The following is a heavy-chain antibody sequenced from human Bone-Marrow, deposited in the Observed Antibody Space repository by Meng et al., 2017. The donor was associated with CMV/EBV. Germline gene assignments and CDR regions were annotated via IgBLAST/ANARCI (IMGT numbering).Heavy chain of an antibody. CDR1: GFTFSSYW. CDR2: IKQDGSEK. CDR3: ARQKGAYDSSGYYYPYDAFDI. V-gene: IGHV3-7*01. D-gene: IGHD3-22*01. Sequence: GESLKISCAASGFTFSSYWMSWVRQAPGKGLEWVANIKQDGSEKYYVVSVKGRFTISRDNAKNSLYLQMNSLRAEDTAVYYCARQKGAYDSSGYYYPYDAFDIWGQGTMVTVSS. J-gene: IGHJ3*02.